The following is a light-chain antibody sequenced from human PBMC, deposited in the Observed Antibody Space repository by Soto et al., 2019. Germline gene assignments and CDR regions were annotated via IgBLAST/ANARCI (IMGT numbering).Light chain of an antibody. CDR3: AAWDDSLNGVV. V-gene: IGLV1-44*01. Sequence: QSVLTQPPSASGTPGQRVTISCSGSRSNIGTNTVNWYQHLPGAAPKLLMYSNNQRPSGVPDRFSGSKSGTSASLAISGLQSEDEADYYCAAWDDSLNGVVFGGGTKLTVL. CDR1: RSNIGTNT. CDR2: SNN. J-gene: IGLJ2*01.